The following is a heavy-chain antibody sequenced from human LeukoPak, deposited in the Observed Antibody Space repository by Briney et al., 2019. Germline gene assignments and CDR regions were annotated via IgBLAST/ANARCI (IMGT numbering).Heavy chain of an antibody. CDR1: GFTFSSHW. CDR2: IKEDGSEK. V-gene: IGHV3-7*01. J-gene: IGHJ4*02. CDR3: ARGPLIAAAGTS. D-gene: IGHD6-13*01. Sequence: GGSLRLSCAASGFTFSSHWMSWVRQAPGKGLEWVANIKEDGSEKYYVDSVKGRFTISRDNAKNSLYLQMNSLRADDTAVYYCARGPLIAAAGTSWGQGTLVTVSS.